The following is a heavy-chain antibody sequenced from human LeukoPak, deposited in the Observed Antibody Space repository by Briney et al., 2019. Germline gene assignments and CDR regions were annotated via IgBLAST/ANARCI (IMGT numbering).Heavy chain of an antibody. CDR2: IYTSGST. D-gene: IGHD2-15*01. CDR1: GYSISSGYY. CDR3: ARDPDVGYCSGGSCYYFDY. J-gene: IGHJ4*02. Sequence: PSETLSLTCTVSGYSISSGYYWGWIRQPAGKGLEWIGRIYTSGSTNYNPSLKSRVTMSVDTSKNQFSLKLSSVTAADTAVYYCARDPDVGYCSGGSCYYFDYWGQGTLVTVSS. V-gene: IGHV4-4*07.